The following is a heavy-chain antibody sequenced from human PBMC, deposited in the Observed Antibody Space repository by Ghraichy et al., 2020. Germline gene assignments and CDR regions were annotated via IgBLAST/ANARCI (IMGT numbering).Heavy chain of an antibody. Sequence: ASVKVSCKASGYTFTSYYMHWVRQAPGQGLEWMGIINPSGGSTSYAQKFQGRVTMTRDTSTSTVYMELSSLRSENTAVYYCAREYIPGEDGSGNNWFDPWGQGTLVTVSS. CDR3: AREYIPGEDGSGNNWFDP. CDR2: INPSGGST. CDR1: GYTFTSYY. D-gene: IGHD3-10*01. V-gene: IGHV1-46*01. J-gene: IGHJ5*02.